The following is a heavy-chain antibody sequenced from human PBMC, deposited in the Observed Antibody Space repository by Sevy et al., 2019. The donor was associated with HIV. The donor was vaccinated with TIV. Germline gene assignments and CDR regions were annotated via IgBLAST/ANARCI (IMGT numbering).Heavy chain of an antibody. CDR2: INVSGGST. J-gene: IGHJ4*02. CDR3: ARGGIEDY. D-gene: IGHD6-13*01. V-gene: IGHV1-46*03. Sequence: ASVKVSCKASGYTFTSYSMHWVRQAPGKGLEWMGIINVSGGSTNYAQRFQGRVTMTRDTSTTTVYMELSSLRSEDTALYYCARGGIEDYWGQGTLVTVSS. CDR1: GYTFTSYS.